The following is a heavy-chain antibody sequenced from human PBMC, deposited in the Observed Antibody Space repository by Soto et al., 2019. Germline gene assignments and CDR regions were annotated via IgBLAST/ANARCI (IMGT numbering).Heavy chain of an antibody. V-gene: IGHV4-34*01. CDR2: INHSGST. D-gene: IGHD3-3*01. Sequence: PSETLSLTCAVYGGSFRGYYCSWIRQPPGKGLEWIGEINHSGSTNYNPSLKSRVTISVDTSKNQFSLKLSSVTAADTAVYYCARNQRNFWSGYSLSYYFDYWGQGTLVTVSS. CDR1: GGSFRGYY. CDR3: ARNQRNFWSGYSLSYYFDY. J-gene: IGHJ4*02.